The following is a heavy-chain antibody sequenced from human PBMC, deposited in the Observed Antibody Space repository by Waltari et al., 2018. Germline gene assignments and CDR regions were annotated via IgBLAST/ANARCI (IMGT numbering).Heavy chain of an antibody. Sequence: EVQLLESAGGLVQPGGSLRLSCATSGFSFGGYAMSWVRQAPGGGLEGVSSISGSGATPFYADSVKGRFTISRDNSKDTFFLQMNSLRAEDSAVYYCAKGSRGYTNYFFDYWGQGALVTVSS. V-gene: IGHV3-23*01. CDR2: ISGSGATP. CDR1: GFSFGGYA. D-gene: IGHD3-22*01. J-gene: IGHJ4*02. CDR3: AKGSRGYTNYFFDY.